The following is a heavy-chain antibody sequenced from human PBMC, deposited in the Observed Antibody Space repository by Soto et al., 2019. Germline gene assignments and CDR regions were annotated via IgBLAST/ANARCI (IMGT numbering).Heavy chain of an antibody. CDR1: GGSFSGYY. D-gene: IGHD3-10*01. CDR3: ARGQGTMVRGEVPNWFDP. Sequence: QVQLQQWGAGLLKPSETLSLTCAVYGGSFSGYYWSWIRQPPGKGLEWIGEINHSGSTDYNPSLKSRVTISVDTSKNQFSLKLSSVTAADTAVYYCARGQGTMVRGEVPNWFDPWGQGTLVTVSS. V-gene: IGHV4-34*01. J-gene: IGHJ5*02. CDR2: INHSGST.